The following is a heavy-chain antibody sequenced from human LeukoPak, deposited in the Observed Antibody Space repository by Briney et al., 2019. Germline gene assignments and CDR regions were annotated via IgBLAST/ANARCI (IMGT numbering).Heavy chain of an antibody. CDR1: GYTFTGYY. Sequence: ASVKVSCKASGYTFTGYYMHWVRQAPGQGLEWMGWINPNSGGTNYAQKFQGRVTMTRDTSISTAYMELSRLRSDDTAVYYCARSTYYYDSSGYYWRKEFDYWGQGTLVTVSP. CDR2: INPNSGGT. J-gene: IGHJ4*02. CDR3: ARSTYYYDSSGYYWRKEFDY. V-gene: IGHV1-2*02. D-gene: IGHD3-22*01.